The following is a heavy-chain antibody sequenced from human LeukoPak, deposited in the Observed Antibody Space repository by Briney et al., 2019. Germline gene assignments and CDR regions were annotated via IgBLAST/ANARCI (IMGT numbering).Heavy chain of an antibody. CDR3: ARISYGGNSIYYYYMDV. J-gene: IGHJ6*03. D-gene: IGHD4-23*01. Sequence: GGSLRLSCAASGFTFSSYEMNWVRQAPGKGLEWVSYISSSGSTIYYADSVKGRFTISRDNAKNSLYLQMNSLRAEDTALYYCARISYGGNSIYYYYMDVWGKGTTVTVSS. CDR1: GFTFSSYE. CDR2: ISSSGSTI. V-gene: IGHV3-48*03.